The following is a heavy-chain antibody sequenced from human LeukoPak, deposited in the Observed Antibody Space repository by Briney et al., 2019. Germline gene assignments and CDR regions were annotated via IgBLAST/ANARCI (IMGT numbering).Heavy chain of an antibody. CDR3: AKDIQNSGRLTSTFDY. CDR2: ISWNSGSI. D-gene: IGHD4-23*01. Sequence: GGSLRLSCAASGFTFDDYAMHWVRQAPGKGLEWVSGISWNSGSIGYADSVKGRFTISRDNAKNSLYLQMNSLRAEDTALYYCAKDIQNSGRLTSTFDYWGQGTLVTVSS. J-gene: IGHJ4*02. CDR1: GFTFDDYA. V-gene: IGHV3-9*01.